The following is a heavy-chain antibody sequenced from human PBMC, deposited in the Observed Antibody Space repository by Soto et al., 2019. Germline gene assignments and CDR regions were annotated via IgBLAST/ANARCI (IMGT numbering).Heavy chain of an antibody. D-gene: IGHD3-16*01. CDR1: GYSFTSYW. CDR3: ARHHGNLGRHNWFDH. J-gene: IGHJ5*02. V-gene: IGHV5-51*01. Sequence: GESLKISCKGSGYSFTSYWIGWVRQMPGKGLEWMWIIYPCDSDTRYSPSFQGQVTISADKSISTAYLQWSSLKASDTAMYYCARHHGNLGRHNWFDHWGQGTLVTVSS. CDR2: IYPCDSDT.